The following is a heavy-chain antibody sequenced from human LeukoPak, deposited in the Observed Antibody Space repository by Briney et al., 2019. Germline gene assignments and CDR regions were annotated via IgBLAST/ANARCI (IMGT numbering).Heavy chain of an antibody. D-gene: IGHD6-19*01. J-gene: IGHJ6*02. Sequence: GASVKVSCKASGYTFTSYDINWVRQATGQGLEWMGWMNPNSGNTGYAQKFQGRVTMTRNTSISTAYMELSSLRSEDTAVYYCARAPRIAVAGAYYYYGMDVWGQGTTVTVSS. V-gene: IGHV1-8*01. CDR2: MNPNSGNT. CDR3: ARAPRIAVAGAYYYYGMDV. CDR1: GYTFTSYD.